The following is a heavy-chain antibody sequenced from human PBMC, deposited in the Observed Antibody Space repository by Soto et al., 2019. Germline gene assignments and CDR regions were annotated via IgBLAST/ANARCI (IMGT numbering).Heavy chain of an antibody. CDR3: ARQGSNSSRRLSWFDP. CDR1: GGSSSSSTYS. V-gene: IGHV4-39*01. CDR2: MHYSGAT. D-gene: IGHD3-16*01. J-gene: IGHJ5*02. Sequence: SETLSLTCTASGGSSSSSTYSWGWIRQPPGKGLEWIGSMHYSGATYYNPSLKSRVSISVDTSKSQFSLKLTFVTAADTAVYFCARQGSNSSRRLSWFDPWGQGTLVTVSS.